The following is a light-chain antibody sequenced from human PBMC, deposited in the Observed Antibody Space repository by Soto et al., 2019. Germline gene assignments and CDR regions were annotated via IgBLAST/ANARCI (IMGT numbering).Light chain of an antibody. CDR2: GAS. J-gene: IGKJ2*01. Sequence: EIVLTQSPGTLSLSPGERATLSCRASQSVSSSSLAWYQQKPGQAPRLLIYGASSRATGIPDRFSGSGSGTDFTLTISRLEPEDFAVYYCQQYGSSPMYTFGQGTNLEIK. CDR1: QSVSSSS. V-gene: IGKV3-20*01. CDR3: QQYGSSPMYT.